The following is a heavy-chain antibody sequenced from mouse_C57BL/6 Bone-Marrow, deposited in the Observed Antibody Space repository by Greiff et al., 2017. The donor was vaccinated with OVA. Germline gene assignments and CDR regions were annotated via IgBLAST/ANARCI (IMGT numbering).Heavy chain of an antibody. CDR2: IRSKSNNYAT. Sequence: EVQLVESGGGLVQPKGSLKLSCAASGFSFNTYAMNWVRQAPGKGLEWVARIRSKSNNYATYYADSVKDRFTISRDDSESMLYLQMNNLKTEDTAMYYCVRPSPYDYDDAMDYWGQGTSVTVSS. V-gene: IGHV10-1*01. J-gene: IGHJ4*01. CDR3: VRPSPYDYDDAMDY. D-gene: IGHD2-4*01. CDR1: GFSFNTYA.